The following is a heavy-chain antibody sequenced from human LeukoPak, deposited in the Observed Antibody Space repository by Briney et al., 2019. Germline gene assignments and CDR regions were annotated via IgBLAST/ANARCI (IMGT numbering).Heavy chain of an antibody. CDR2: MNPNSGNT. Sequence: ASVKVSCKASGYTFTSYDINWVRQAPGQGLEWMGWMNPNSGNTGYAQKFQGRVTITRNTSISTAYMELSSLRSEDTAVYYCAKANPSGTYYMALDDWGQGTLITVSS. J-gene: IGHJ4*02. D-gene: IGHD1-26*01. V-gene: IGHV1-8*03. CDR3: AKANPSGTYYMALDD. CDR1: GYTFTSYD.